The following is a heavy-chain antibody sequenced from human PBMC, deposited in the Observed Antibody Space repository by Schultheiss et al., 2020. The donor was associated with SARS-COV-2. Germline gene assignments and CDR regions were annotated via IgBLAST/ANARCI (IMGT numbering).Heavy chain of an antibody. CDR1: GFTFSSYD. V-gene: IGHV3-48*03. Sequence: GGSLRLSCAASGFTFSSYDMHWVRQAPGKGLEWVSYISSSGYTIYYADSVKGRFTISRDNAKNSLYLQMNSLRAEDTAIYYCARGFDSGSYHYFDYWGQGTLVTVSS. J-gene: IGHJ4*02. D-gene: IGHD1-26*01. CDR3: ARGFDSGSYHYFDY. CDR2: ISSSGYTI.